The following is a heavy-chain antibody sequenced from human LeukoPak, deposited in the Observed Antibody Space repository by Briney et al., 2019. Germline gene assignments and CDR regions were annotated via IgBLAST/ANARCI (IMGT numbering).Heavy chain of an antibody. V-gene: IGHV3-33*01. Sequence: GGSLRLSCAPSGFCFSDCGFHWVRQAPGKRLEWVAFIWYDGSNKYYADSVKGRFTISRDNPKNTLYLQMNSLEAENTAVDYCARAEASPLSYFFNYWGQGTLVTVSS. J-gene: IGHJ4*02. CDR2: IWYDGSNK. CDR3: ARAEASPLSYFFNY. D-gene: IGHD2-21*01. CDR1: GFCFSDCG.